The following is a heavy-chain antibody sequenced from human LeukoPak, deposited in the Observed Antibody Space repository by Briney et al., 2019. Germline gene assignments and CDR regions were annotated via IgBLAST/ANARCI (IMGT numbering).Heavy chain of an antibody. D-gene: IGHD1-26*01. J-gene: IGHJ3*02. V-gene: IGHV4-34*01. Sequence: PSETLSLTCAVYGGSFSGYYWSWIRQPPGKGLEWVGEINHSGSTNYNPSLKSRVTISVDTSKNQFSLKLSSVTAADTAVYYCAIRGIRGSYFLDDAFDIWGQGTMVTVSS. CDR1: GGSFSGYY. CDR2: INHSGST. CDR3: AIRGIRGSYFLDDAFDI.